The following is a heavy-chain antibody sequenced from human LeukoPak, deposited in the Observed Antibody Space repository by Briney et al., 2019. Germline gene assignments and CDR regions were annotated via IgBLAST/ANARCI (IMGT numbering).Heavy chain of an antibody. D-gene: IGHD6-13*01. CDR1: GYTFTGYY. Sequence: GSVKVSCKASGYTFTGYYMHWVRQAPGQGLEWMGWINPNSGGTNYAQKFQGRVTMTRDTSISTAYMELSRLRSDDTAVYYCARLGIAEGAFDYWGQGTLVTVSS. CDR2: INPNSGGT. J-gene: IGHJ4*02. CDR3: ARLGIAEGAFDY. V-gene: IGHV1-2*02.